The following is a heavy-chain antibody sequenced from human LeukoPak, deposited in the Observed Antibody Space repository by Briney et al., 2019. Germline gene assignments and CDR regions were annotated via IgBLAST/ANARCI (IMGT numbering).Heavy chain of an antibody. CDR2: IWYDGSNK. J-gene: IGHJ6*02. CDR3: ARDLGFDWLSQLYYYYYGMDV. CDR1: GFTFSNYA. D-gene: IGHD3-9*01. Sequence: PGKSLRLSCTASGFTFSNYAMGWVRQAPGKGLEWVAVIWYDGSNKYYADSVKGRFTISRDNSKNTLYLQMNSLRAEDTAVYYCARDLGFDWLSQLYYYYYGMDVWGQGTTVTVSS. V-gene: IGHV3-33*08.